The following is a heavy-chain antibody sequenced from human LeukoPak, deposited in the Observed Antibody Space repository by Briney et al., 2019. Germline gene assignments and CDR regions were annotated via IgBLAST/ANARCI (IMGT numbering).Heavy chain of an antibody. V-gene: IGHV4-34*01. CDR3: ARGHGSRGSEGILDY. J-gene: IGHJ4*02. CDR1: GGSFSGYY. D-gene: IGHD5-12*01. CDR2: INHSGST. Sequence: PSETLSLTCAVYGGSFSGYYWSWIRQPPGKGLEWIGEINHSGSTNYNPSLKSRVTISVETSRNQISLKWSSVTAADTAVYYCARGHGSRGSEGILDYWGQGTLVTVSS.